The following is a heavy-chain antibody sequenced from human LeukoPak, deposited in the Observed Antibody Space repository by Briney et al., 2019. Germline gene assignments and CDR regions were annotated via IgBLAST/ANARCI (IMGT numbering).Heavy chain of an antibody. V-gene: IGHV3-30*18. CDR1: GFTFSSYG. CDR2: ISYDGSNK. D-gene: IGHD4-17*01. Sequence: GRSLRLSCAASGFTFSSYGMHWVRQAPGKGLEWVAVISYDGSNKYYADSVKGRFTISRDNSKNTLYLQMNSLRAEDTAVYYCAEVIDYGDYVGIFDYWGQGTLVTVSS. CDR3: AEVIDYGDYVGIFDY. J-gene: IGHJ4*02.